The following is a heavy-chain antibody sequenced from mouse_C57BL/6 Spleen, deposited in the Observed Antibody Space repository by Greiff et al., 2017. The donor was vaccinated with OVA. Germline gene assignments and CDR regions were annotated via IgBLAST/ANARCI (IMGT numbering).Heavy chain of an antibody. J-gene: IGHJ4*01. D-gene: IGHD1-1*01. Sequence: EVQLVESGGGLVKPGGSLKLSCAASGFTFSDYGMHWVRQAPEKGLEWVAYISSGSSTIYYADTVKGRFTISRDNAKNTLFLQMTSLRSEDTAMYDCARSYGSSLYYAMDYWGQGTSVTVSS. CDR3: ARSYGSSLYYAMDY. CDR1: GFTFSDYG. CDR2: ISSGSSTI. V-gene: IGHV5-17*01.